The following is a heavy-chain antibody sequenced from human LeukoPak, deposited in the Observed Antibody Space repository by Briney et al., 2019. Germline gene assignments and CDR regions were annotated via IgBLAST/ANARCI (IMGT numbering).Heavy chain of an antibody. CDR1: GFTFSSYS. CDR3: ARDARYVLRFLEWEYYYYYMDV. J-gene: IGHJ6*03. D-gene: IGHD3-3*01. V-gene: IGHV3-48*01. CDR2: ISSSSSTI. Sequence: PGGSLRLSCAASGFTFSSYSMNWVRQAPGKGLEWVSYISSSSSTIYYADPVKGRFTISRDNAKNSLYLQMNSLRAEDTAVYYCARDARYVLRFLEWEYYYYYMDVWGKGTTVTVSS.